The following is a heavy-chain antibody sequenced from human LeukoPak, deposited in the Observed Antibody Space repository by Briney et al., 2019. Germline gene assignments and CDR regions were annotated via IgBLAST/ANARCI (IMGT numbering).Heavy chain of an antibody. CDR2: IFGSGDTT. D-gene: IGHD5-12*01. V-gene: IGHV3-23*01. CDR3: AKDQKPDSGYDIDH. J-gene: IGHJ4*02. CDR1: GFTISSYG. Sequence: GGSLRLSCAASGFTISSYGMNWVRQAPLKGLEWVSVIFGSGDTTYYADSVEGRFTISRDKSKNTLYLQMHSLRAEDTAVYYCAKDQKPDSGYDIDHWGQGTLVTVSS.